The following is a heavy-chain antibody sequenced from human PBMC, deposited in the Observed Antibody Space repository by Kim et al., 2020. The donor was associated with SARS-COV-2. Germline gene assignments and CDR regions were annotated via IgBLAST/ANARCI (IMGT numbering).Heavy chain of an antibody. Sequence: SETLSLTCAVYGGSFSGYYWSWIRQPPGKGLEWIGEINHSGSTNYNPSLKSRVTISVDTSKNQFSLKLSSVTAADTAVYYCARGASGIAAYWGQGTLVT. CDR2: INHSGST. D-gene: IGHD6-13*01. J-gene: IGHJ4*02. CDR1: GGSFSGYY. CDR3: ARGASGIAAY. V-gene: IGHV4-34*01.